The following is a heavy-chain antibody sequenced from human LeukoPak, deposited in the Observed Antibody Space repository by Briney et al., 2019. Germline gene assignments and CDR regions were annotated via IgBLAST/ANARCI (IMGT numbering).Heavy chain of an antibody. J-gene: IGHJ4*02. D-gene: IGHD3-22*01. CDR2: ISSSGSTI. V-gene: IGHV3-48*03. Sequence: GGSLRLSCAASGFTFSSYEMNWVRQAPGKGLEWVSYISSSGSTIYYADSVKGRFAISRDNAKNSLYLQMNSLRAEDTAVYYCASPRYYDSSGYFDYWGQGTLVTVSS. CDR3: ASPRYYDSSGYFDY. CDR1: GFTFSSYE.